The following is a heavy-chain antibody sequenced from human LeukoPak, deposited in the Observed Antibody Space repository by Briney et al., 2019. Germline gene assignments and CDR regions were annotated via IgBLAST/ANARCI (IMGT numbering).Heavy chain of an antibody. CDR2: IRDSGNGT. CDR3: AKWAYYDFWSGHYKSHFDS. CDR1: GFTFKNYA. Sequence: GGSLRLSCVVSGFTFKNYALSWVRQAPGKGLECVSSIRDSGNGTDYADSVKGRFTVSRDNSKNTLYLHMNTLSAEDTAVYYCAKWAYYDFWSGHYKSHFDSWGQGTLVTVSP. D-gene: IGHD3-3*01. V-gene: IGHV3-23*01. J-gene: IGHJ4*02.